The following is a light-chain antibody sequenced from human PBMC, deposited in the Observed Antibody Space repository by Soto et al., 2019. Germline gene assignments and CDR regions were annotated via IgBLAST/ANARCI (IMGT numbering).Light chain of an antibody. V-gene: IGKV3-20*01. Sequence: EIVLTQSPGTLSLSPGERATLSCRASQSVGSLSLAWYQQKPGQAPRLLIFGASNRATGIPDRFSGTGSGTAFTLTISRLEPEDFAVYYCQHFGNSRFTFGHGTKVDIK. CDR1: QSVGSLS. J-gene: IGKJ3*01. CDR2: GAS. CDR3: QHFGNSRFT.